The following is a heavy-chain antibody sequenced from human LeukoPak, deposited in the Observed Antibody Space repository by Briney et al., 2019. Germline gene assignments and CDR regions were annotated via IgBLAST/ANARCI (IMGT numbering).Heavy chain of an antibody. CDR2: IYYSGST. J-gene: IGHJ4*02. D-gene: IGHD6-13*01. Sequence: TSETLSLTCTVSGGSISSYYWSWIRQPPGKGLEWIGYIYYSGSTNYNPSLKSRFTISVDTSKNQFSLKLSSVTAADTAVYYCARGEEQLALFDYWGQGTLVTVSS. CDR1: GGSISSYY. V-gene: IGHV4-59*01. CDR3: ARGEEQLALFDY.